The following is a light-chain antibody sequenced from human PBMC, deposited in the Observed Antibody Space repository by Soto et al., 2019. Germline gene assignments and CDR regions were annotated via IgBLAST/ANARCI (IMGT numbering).Light chain of an antibody. V-gene: IGLV2-14*01. CDR1: SSDVGLYDY. CDR3: SSYTSDSSYV. J-gene: IGLJ1*01. Sequence: QSALTQPASVSGCPGQSITISCTGTSSDVGLYDYVSWYQQHPGKAPQLMIYAVSNRPSGVSNRFSASKSGNTAPLFISGLQAEDEADYYCSSYTSDSSYVFGSGTEVTVL. CDR2: AVS.